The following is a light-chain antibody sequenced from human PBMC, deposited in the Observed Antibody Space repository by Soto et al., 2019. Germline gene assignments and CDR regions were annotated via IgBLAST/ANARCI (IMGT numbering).Light chain of an antibody. CDR2: EVT. Sequence: QSALTQPASVSGSPGQSITISCTGTSSDVGAYNFVSWYQHHPGRAPKLIIYEVTIRPSGVSNRFSGSKSGNTASLTSSGLQAEDEADYYCSSYTTSTPYVFGSGTKLTVL. J-gene: IGLJ1*01. CDR3: SSYTTSTPYV. V-gene: IGLV2-14*01. CDR1: SSDVGAYNF.